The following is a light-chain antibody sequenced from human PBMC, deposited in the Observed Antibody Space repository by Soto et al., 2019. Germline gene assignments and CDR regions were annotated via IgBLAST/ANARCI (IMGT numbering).Light chain of an antibody. V-gene: IGLV1-44*01. J-gene: IGLJ1*01. CDR2: TTN. Sequence: VLTQPHSASGTPGQRVTISCSGSSSNIGTSSVHWFQQLPGTAPKLLISTTNQRPSGVPERFSGSKSGTSASLAIIGLQSEDEADYYCAAWDDSLNGHVFGTGTKVTV. CDR3: AAWDDSLNGHV. CDR1: SSNIGTSS.